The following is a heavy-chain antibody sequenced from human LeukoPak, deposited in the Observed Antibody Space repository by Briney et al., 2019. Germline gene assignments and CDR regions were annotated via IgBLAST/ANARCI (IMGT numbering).Heavy chain of an antibody. Sequence: ASVKVSCKASGYTFTGYYMHRVRQAPGQGLEWMGWINPNSGGTNYAQKFQGRVTMTRDTSISTAYMELSRLRSDDTAVYYCARQRSSSWPDSHFDYWGQGTLVTVSS. J-gene: IGHJ4*02. CDR1: GYTFTGYY. D-gene: IGHD6-13*01. V-gene: IGHV1-2*02. CDR2: INPNSGGT. CDR3: ARQRSSSWPDSHFDY.